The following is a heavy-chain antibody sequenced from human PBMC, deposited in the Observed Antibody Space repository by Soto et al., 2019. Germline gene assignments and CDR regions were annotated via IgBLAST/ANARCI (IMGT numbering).Heavy chain of an antibody. CDR2: INPSSDGT. D-gene: IGHD2-8*01. J-gene: IGHJ4*02. CDR1: GYTFTGYY. CDR3: AREYASGYFDY. V-gene: IGHV1-2*04. Sequence: ASVKVSCKASGYTFTGYYMHWVRQAPGQGLEWMGWINPSSDGTNYAQRFQGWVTMTRDTSISTAYMELSRLRSDDTAVYYCAREYASGYFDYWGQGTLVTVSS.